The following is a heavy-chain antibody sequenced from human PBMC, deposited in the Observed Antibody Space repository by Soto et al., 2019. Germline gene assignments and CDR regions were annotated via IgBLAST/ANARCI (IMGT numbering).Heavy chain of an antibody. Sequence: EVQLVESGGGLVQPGGSLKLSCAASGFTFSGSAMHWVRQASGKGLEWVGRIRSKANSYATAYAASVKGRFTISRDDSKNTAYQKMNSLKTEDTAVYYCTADTAMTNYGMDVWGQGTTVTVSS. D-gene: IGHD5-18*01. CDR2: IRSKANSYAT. CDR3: TADTAMTNYGMDV. CDR1: GFTFSGSA. V-gene: IGHV3-73*02. J-gene: IGHJ6*02.